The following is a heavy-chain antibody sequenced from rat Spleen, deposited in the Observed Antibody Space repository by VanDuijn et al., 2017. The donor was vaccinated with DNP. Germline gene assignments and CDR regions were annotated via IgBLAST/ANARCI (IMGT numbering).Heavy chain of an antibody. CDR1: GYSITSNY. CDR2: ISYSGST. Sequence: EVQLQESGPGLVNPSQSLSLTCSVTGYSITSNYWGWLRKFPGNKMEWIGHISYSGSTSYNPSLKSRISITRDKSKNQFFLQLNSVTTEDTATYYCARWGSYGYNGGFDYWGQGVMVTVSS. J-gene: IGHJ2*01. D-gene: IGHD1-9*01. V-gene: IGHV3-1*01. CDR3: ARWGSYGYNGGFDY.